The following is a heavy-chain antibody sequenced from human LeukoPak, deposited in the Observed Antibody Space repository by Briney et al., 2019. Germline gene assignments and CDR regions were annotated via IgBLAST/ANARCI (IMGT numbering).Heavy chain of an antibody. D-gene: IGHD1-20*01. Sequence: ASVKVSCKVSGYTSTYCYVHWVPQAPGKGLEWMGLIDPEDGETIYAEEFQGRDSTTAETSTDTGYMELSSLRFDDTAVYYCATGHITGGTGFDYWGQGTLVTVSS. J-gene: IGHJ4*02. CDR1: GYTSTYCY. CDR2: IDPEDGET. V-gene: IGHV1-69-2*01. CDR3: ATGHITGGTGFDY.